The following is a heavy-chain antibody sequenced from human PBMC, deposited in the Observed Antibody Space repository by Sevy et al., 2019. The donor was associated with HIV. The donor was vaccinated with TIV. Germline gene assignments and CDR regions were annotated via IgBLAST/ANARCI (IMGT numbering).Heavy chain of an antibody. CDR3: ARTDSVDKALVTIGSFVY. J-gene: IGHJ4*02. Sequence: SETLSLTCTVSGGSISSGDYYWSWIRQPPGKGLEWMGYIYSNGSTYYNPSLKSQVTISVDTSKNQFSVNVNSVTAAETAVYYCARTDSVDKALVTIGSFVYWGQGTLVTVSS. D-gene: IGHD5-18*01. CDR1: GGSISSGDYY. V-gene: IGHV4-30-4*01. CDR2: IYSNGST.